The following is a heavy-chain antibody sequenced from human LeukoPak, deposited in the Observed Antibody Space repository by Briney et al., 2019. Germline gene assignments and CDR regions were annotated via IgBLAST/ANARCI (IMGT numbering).Heavy chain of an antibody. Sequence: GVSVKVSCKASGYTFTSYYMHWVRQAPGQGLEWMGIINPSGGSTSYAQKFQGRVTMTRDTSTSTVYMELSSLRSEDTAVYYCARVQECSGGSCYPLFDYWGQGTLVTVSS. CDR2: INPSGGST. CDR1: GYTFTSYY. J-gene: IGHJ4*02. V-gene: IGHV1-46*01. D-gene: IGHD2-15*01. CDR3: ARVQECSGGSCYPLFDY.